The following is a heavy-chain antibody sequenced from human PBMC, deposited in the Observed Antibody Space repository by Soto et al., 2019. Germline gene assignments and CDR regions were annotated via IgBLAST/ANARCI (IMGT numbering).Heavy chain of an antibody. D-gene: IGHD4-17*01. CDR1: GGSISSGGYS. CDR2: ISGSGGNT. Sequence: PSETLSLTCAVSGGSISSGGYSWSWVRQAPGKGLEWVSAISGSGGNTYYADSVKGRFTISRDNSKNTLYLQMNSLRAEDTAVYYCAKALTTVGGQGTLVTVSS. V-gene: IGHV3-23*01. J-gene: IGHJ4*02. CDR3: AKALTTV.